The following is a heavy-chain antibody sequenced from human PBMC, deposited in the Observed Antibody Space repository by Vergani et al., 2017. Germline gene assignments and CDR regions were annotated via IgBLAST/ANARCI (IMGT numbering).Heavy chain of an antibody. CDR3: ARDYGSGRGTRREYYFDY. Sequence: QVQLVQSGAEVKKPGASVKVSCKASGYTFTGYYMHWVRQAPGQGLEWMGWINPNSGGTNYAQKLQGRVTMTTDTSTSTAYMELRSLRSDDTAVYYCARDYGSGRGTRREYYFDYWGQGTLVTVSS. CDR1: GYTFTGYY. CDR2: INPNSGGT. V-gene: IGHV1-2*02. J-gene: IGHJ4*02. D-gene: IGHD3-10*01.